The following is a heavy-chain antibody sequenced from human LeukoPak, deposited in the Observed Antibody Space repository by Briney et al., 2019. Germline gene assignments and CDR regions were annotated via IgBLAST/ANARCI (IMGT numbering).Heavy chain of an antibody. CDR1: GGSISSGGYY. V-gene: IGHV4-31*03. J-gene: IGHJ4*02. Sequence: PSETLSLTCTVPGGSISSGGYYWSWIRQHPGKGLEWIGYIYYSGSTCYNPSLKSRITISVDTSKNQFSLKLSSVTAADTAVYYCARGFGGSSTSYAYPFGYWGQGTLVTVSS. D-gene: IGHD2-2*01. CDR2: IYYSGST. CDR3: ARGFGGSSTSYAYPFGY.